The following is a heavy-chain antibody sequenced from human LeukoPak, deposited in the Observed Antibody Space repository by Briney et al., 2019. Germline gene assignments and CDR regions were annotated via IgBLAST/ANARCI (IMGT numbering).Heavy chain of an antibody. V-gene: IGHV3-7*03. Sequence: GGSLRLSCAASGFTFSSYWMSWVRQAPGKGLEWVANIKQDGSEKYYVDSVKGRFTISRDNARNSLYLQMNSLRAEDTAVYYCARDPGGSGSTLDYWGQGTLVTVSS. J-gene: IGHJ4*02. CDR2: IKQDGSEK. CDR3: ARDPGGSGSTLDY. CDR1: GFTFSSYW. D-gene: IGHD3-10*01.